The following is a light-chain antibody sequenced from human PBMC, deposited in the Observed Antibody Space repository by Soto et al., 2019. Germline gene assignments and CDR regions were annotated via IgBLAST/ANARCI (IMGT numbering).Light chain of an antibody. J-gene: IGLJ1*01. CDR2: EVS. CDR3: SSYTSSSTLYV. V-gene: IGLV2-14*01. Sequence: QSVLTQPASVSGSPGQSITISCSGTSSEVGGYNYVSCYQQHPGKAPKLMIYEVSNRPSGVSNRFSGSKSGNTASLTISGLQAEDEADYYCSSYTSSSTLYVFGTGTKVTVL. CDR1: SSEVGGYNY.